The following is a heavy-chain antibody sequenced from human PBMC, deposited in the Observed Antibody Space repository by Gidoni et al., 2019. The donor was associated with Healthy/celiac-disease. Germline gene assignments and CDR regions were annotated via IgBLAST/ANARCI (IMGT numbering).Heavy chain of an antibody. CDR3: ARDGSRGSVSYFDY. D-gene: IGHD5-12*01. V-gene: IGHV1-69*01. Sequence: QVQLVQSGAEVKKPGSSVKVSCKASGGTFSSHAIFGTANYAQKFQGRVTITADESTSTAYMELSSLRSEDTAVYYCARDGSRGSVSYFDYWGQGTLVTVSS. CDR1: GGTFSSHA. J-gene: IGHJ4*02. CDR2: FGTA.